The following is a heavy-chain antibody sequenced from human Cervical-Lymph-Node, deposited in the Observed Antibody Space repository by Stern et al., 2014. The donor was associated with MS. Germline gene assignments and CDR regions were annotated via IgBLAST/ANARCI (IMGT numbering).Heavy chain of an antibody. CDR2: IIPVFDIA. CDR3: ERSPRTFGGVAYTFDI. CDR1: GGSFSSYP. J-gene: IGHJ3*02. V-gene: IGHV1-69*01. D-gene: IGHD3-16*01. Sequence: VQLVESGAEVKKSGSSVKVSCKASGGSFSSYPITWVRQAPGQGLEWMGGIIPVFDIANYAQKFQGRVTITADESTTTAYMELSSLRSDDTAVYYCERSPRTFGGVAYTFDIWGQGTMVTVSS.